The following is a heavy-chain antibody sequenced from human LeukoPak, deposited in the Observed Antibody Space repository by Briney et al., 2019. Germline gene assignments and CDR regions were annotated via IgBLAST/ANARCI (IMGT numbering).Heavy chain of an antibody. D-gene: IGHD6-13*01. CDR3: ARALAAAGTVFPQVGDAFDI. J-gene: IGHJ3*02. V-gene: IGHV6-1*01. Sequence: SQTLSLTCAISGDSVSSNSAAWNWIRQSPSRGLEWLGRTYYRSKWYNDYAVSVKSRITINPDTSKNQFSLQLNSVTPEDTAVYYCARALAAAGTVFPQVGDAFDIWGQGTMVTVSS. CDR2: TYYRSKWYN. CDR1: GDSVSSNSAA.